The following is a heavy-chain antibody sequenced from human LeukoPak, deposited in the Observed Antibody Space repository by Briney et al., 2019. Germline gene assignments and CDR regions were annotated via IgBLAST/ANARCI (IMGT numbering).Heavy chain of an antibody. J-gene: IGHJ3*02. CDR3: ARHDYGGNGDAFDI. Sequence: GGSLRLSCAASGLTFSSNSLNWFRKAPGKGLKWFSSISSSSSYIYYADSVKGRFTISRDNAKNSLYLQMNSLRAEDTAVYYCARHDYGGNGDAFDIWGQGTMVTVSS. V-gene: IGHV3-21*01. D-gene: IGHD4-23*01. CDR1: GLTFSSNS. CDR2: ISSSSSYI.